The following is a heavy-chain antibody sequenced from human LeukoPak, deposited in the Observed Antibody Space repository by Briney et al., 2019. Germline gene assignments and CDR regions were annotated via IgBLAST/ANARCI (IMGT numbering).Heavy chain of an antibody. V-gene: IGHV3-30*01. D-gene: IGHD2-15*01. CDR1: GFTFSSYA. Sequence: GGSLRLSCAASGFTFSSYAMHWVRQAPGKGLEWVAVISYDGSNKYYADSVKGRFTISRDNSKNTLYLQVNSLRAEDTAVYYCARDGCSGGSCQDYWGQGTLVTVSS. CDR2: ISYDGSNK. J-gene: IGHJ4*02. CDR3: ARDGCSGGSCQDY.